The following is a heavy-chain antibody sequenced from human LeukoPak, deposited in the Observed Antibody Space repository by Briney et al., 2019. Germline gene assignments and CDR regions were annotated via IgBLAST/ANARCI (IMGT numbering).Heavy chain of an antibody. V-gene: IGHV4-59*01. CDR2: IYNSEST. CDR1: GGYISNYY. CDR3: TRAGGGCGLY. J-gene: IGHJ4*02. Sequence: SETLSLTCTVSGGYISNYYWSWSRQPPGKGLEWIGYIYNSESTSYNPSLKSRVTISVDTSKNQLSLKLNSVTAADTAVYYCTRAGGGCGLYWGQGILVIVSS. D-gene: IGHD2-21*01.